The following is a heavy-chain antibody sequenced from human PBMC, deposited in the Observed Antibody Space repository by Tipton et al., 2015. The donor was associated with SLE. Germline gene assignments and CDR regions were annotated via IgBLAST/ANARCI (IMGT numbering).Heavy chain of an antibody. CDR2: IYYSGST. Sequence: TLSLTCTVSGGSISSHYWSWIRQPPGKGLEWIGYIYYSGSTNYNPSLKSRVTISLDTSKNQFSLKLRSVTAADTAVYYCAKGSGSLDYWGQGTQVTVSS. D-gene: IGHD3-22*01. J-gene: IGHJ4*02. CDR3: AKGSGSLDY. V-gene: IGHV4-59*08. CDR1: GGSISSHY.